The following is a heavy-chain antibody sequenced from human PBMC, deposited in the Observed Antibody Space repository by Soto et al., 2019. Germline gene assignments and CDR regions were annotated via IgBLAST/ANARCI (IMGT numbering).Heavy chain of an antibody. CDR1: GGSISSSSSY. D-gene: IGHD3-9*01. CDR2: IYYTGST. CDR3: ASQQVYYDLFTGYYIHTYYYGMDV. V-gene: IGHV4-39*01. Sequence: SETLSLTCTVSGGSISSSSSYWGWIRQPPGKGLEWIGSIYYTGSTYYKPSLKSRVTISVDTSENQFSLKLSSVTAADTAVYYCASQQVYYDLFTGYYIHTYYYGMDVWGQGTTVTVSS. J-gene: IGHJ6*02.